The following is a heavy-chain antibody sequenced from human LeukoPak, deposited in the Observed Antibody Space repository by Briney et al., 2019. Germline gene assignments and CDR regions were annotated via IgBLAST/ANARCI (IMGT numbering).Heavy chain of an antibody. Sequence: PSETLSLTCTVSGGSISSYYWSWIRQPPGKGLEWIGYIYYSGSTNYNPSLKSRVTISVDTSKNQFSLKLSSVTAADTAVYYCARGVYYYGSSGYGAFDIWGQGTMVTVSS. V-gene: IGHV4-59*01. CDR1: GGSISSYY. CDR2: IYYSGST. D-gene: IGHD3-22*01. CDR3: ARGVYYYGSSGYGAFDI. J-gene: IGHJ3*02.